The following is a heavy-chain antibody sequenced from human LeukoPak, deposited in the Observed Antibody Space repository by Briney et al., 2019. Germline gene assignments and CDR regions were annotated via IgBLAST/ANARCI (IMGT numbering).Heavy chain of an antibody. CDR1: GGSISTYY. Sequence: SETLSLTCTVSGGSISTYYWRWIPLPPGQGLKWIAYIYFTGRTQYNPSLKSRVTISEDTSKNQFSLRLSSVAPADPAVYYCARGGYDSDFDYWGQGTLVTVSS. D-gene: IGHD3-3*01. V-gene: IGHV4-59*01. J-gene: IGHJ4*02. CDR2: IYFTGRT. CDR3: ARGGYDSDFDY.